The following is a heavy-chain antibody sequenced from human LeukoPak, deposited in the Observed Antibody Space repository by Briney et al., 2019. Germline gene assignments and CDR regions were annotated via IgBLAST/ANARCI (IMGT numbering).Heavy chain of an antibody. V-gene: IGHV3-74*01. Sequence: GGSLRLSCAASGFTFSSYWMHWVRQAPGKGLVWVSRINSDGSSTSYADSVKGRFTISRDNAKNTLYLQMNSLRAEDTAVYYCARGGRGGQWLALHAFDIWGQGTMVTVSS. D-gene: IGHD6-19*01. CDR3: ARGGRGGQWLALHAFDI. CDR1: GFTFSSYW. J-gene: IGHJ3*02. CDR2: INSDGSST.